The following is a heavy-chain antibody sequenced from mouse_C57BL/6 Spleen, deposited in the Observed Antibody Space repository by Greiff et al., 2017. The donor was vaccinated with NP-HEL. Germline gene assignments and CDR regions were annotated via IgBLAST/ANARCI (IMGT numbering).Heavy chain of an antibody. CDR1: GYAFSSYW. V-gene: IGHV1-80*01. CDR2: IYPGDGDT. J-gene: IGHJ4*01. D-gene: IGHD2-4*01. Sequence: QVQLQQSGAELVKPGASVKISCKASGYAFSSYWMNWVKQRPGKGLEWIGQIYPGDGDTNYNGKFKGKATLTADKSSSTAYMQLSSLTSEDSAVYFCARGGYYDYDESYMDYWGQGTSVTVSS. CDR3: ARGGYYDYDESYMDY.